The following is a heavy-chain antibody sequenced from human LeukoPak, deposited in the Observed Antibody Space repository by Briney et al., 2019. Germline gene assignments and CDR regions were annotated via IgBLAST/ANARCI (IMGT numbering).Heavy chain of an antibody. Sequence: GGSLRLSCAASGFTLSNYEMNWVRQAPGKGLEWISYISSSGRTIYYADPVKGRFTISRDNAKNSLSLQMNGLRVEDTALYYCAREEHYYDAFDMWGQGTMVTVSS. CDR1: GFTLSNYE. J-gene: IGHJ3*02. CDR2: ISSSGRTI. CDR3: AREEHYYDAFDM. V-gene: IGHV3-48*03. D-gene: IGHD3-10*01.